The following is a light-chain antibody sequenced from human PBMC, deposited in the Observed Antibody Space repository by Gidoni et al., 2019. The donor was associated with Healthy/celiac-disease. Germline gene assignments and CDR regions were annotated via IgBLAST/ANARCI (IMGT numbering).Light chain of an antibody. J-gene: IGKJ1*01. CDR1: QSISSY. CDR3: QQSYSTLPT. V-gene: IGKV1-39*01. Sequence: QMTQSPPSLSASVGDRVTITCRASQSISSYLNWYQQKPGKAPKLLIYAASSLQSGVPSRFSGSGSGTDFTLTISSLQPEDFATYYCQQSYSTLPTFGQGTKVEIK. CDR2: AAS.